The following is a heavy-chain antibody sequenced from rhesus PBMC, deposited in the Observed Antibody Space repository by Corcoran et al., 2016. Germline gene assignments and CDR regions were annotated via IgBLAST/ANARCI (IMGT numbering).Heavy chain of an antibody. Sequence: QVQLQESGPGVVTPSETLSLTCTVPGGSISDTYRWGRIRQPPGKGVGWIGYISGTNASTNSNPSLKNRVTISKDTSKTHFSLKLSSVTAADTAVYYCARGVVAAGGYYYGLDSWGQGVVVTVSS. D-gene: IGHD6-31*01. CDR3: ARGVVAAGGYYYGLDS. CDR1: GGSISDTYR. CDR2: ISGTNAST. J-gene: IGHJ6*01. V-gene: IGHV4S10*01.